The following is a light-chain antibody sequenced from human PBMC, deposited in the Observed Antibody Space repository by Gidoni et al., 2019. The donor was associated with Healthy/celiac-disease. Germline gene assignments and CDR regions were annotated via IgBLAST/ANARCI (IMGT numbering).Light chain of an antibody. Sequence: DIQMTQSPSSRSASVGDRFTITCRASQSISSYLNWYQQKPGKAPKLLIYAASSLQSGVPSRFSGSGSGTDFTLTISSLQPEDFATYYCQQSYSTPPYTFGQGTKLEIK. CDR2: AAS. CDR1: QSISSY. CDR3: QQSYSTPPYT. V-gene: IGKV1-39*01. J-gene: IGKJ2*01.